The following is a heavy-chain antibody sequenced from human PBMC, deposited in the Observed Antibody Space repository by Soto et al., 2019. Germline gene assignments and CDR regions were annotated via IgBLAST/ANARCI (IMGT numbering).Heavy chain of an antibody. CDR2: IYNLAAT. J-gene: IGHJ5*02. CDR3: ARDPAP. CDR1: GGSISTGGYY. V-gene: IGHV4-31*03. Sequence: QVQLQESGPELVKPSQTLSLTCTVSGGSISTGGYYWSWIRQHPGKALEWFGYIYNLAATYYNRSLNSRVTISVDTSKNQFSLKLSSVTVADTAVYYCARDPAPWGPGVLVTVSS.